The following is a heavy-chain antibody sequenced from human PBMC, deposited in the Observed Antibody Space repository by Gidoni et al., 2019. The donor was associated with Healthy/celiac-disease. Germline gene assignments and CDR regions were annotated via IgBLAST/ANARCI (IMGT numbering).Heavy chain of an antibody. Sequence: EVQLVESGGVVVQPGGSLRRSCAASVFPFDDYARHWVRQAPGKGLGWVSLISWDGGSTYYADSVKGRFTISRDNSKNSLYLQMNRLRAEDTALYYCAKDNFEGRDIVARRGMDVWGQGTTVTVSS. CDR3: AKDNFEGRDIVARRGMDV. J-gene: IGHJ6*02. CDR2: ISWDGGST. CDR1: VFPFDDYA. D-gene: IGHD5-12*01. V-gene: IGHV3-43D*03.